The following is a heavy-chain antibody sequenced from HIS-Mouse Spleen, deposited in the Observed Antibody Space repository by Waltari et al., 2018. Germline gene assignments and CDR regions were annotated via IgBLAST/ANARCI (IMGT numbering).Heavy chain of an antibody. CDR3: TPEAAAPRL. CDR1: GLTFSNSG. V-gene: IGHV3-15*01. J-gene: IGHJ4*02. D-gene: IGHD6-13*01. Sequence: EVQLVESGGGLVQPGGSLRLSCSASGLTFSNSGMSWARQAPGKGLEWVGRIKSKTDGGTTDYAAPVKGRFTISRDDSKNTLYLQMNSLKTEDTAVYYCTPEAAAPRLWGQGTLVTVSS. CDR2: IKSKTDGGTT.